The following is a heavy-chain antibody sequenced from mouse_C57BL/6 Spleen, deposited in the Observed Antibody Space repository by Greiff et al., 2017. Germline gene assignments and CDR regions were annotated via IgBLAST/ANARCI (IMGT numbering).Heavy chain of an antibody. Sequence: EVQLQQSGAELVRPGASVKLSCTASGFNIKDYYMHWVKQRPEQGLEWIGRIDPEDGDTEYAPKFQGKATMTADTSSNPAYLQLSSLTSEDSAVYYCATSYGNYVGYWGQGTTLTFSS. CDR2: IDPEDGDT. V-gene: IGHV14-1*01. CDR1: GFNIKDYY. D-gene: IGHD2-1*01. J-gene: IGHJ2*01. CDR3: ATSYGNYVGY.